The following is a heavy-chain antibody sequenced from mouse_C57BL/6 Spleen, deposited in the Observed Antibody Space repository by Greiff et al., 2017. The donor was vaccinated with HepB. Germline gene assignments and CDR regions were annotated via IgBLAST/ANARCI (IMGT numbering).Heavy chain of an antibody. J-gene: IGHJ4*01. CDR3: ARHETLYYDYDAYAMDY. CDR2: FYPGSGSI. Sequence: VQLQQSGAELVKPGASVKLSCKASGYTFTEYTIHWVKQRSGQGLEWIGWFYPGSGSIKYNEKFKDKATLTADKSSSTVYMELSRLKSEDSAVYCCARHETLYYDYDAYAMDYWGQGTSVTVSS. CDR1: GYTFTEYT. D-gene: IGHD2-4*01. V-gene: IGHV1-62-2*01.